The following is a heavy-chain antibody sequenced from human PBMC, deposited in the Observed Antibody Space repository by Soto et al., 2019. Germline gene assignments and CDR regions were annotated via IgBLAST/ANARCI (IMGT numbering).Heavy chain of an antibody. D-gene: IGHD1-1*01. Sequence: SVKVSCKASGYTFTSYDINWVRQATGQGLEWMGRIIPNLGIANYAQKFQGRVTITADKSTSTAYMELSSLRSEDTAVYYCARGDWNYVDYWGQGTLVTVSS. J-gene: IGHJ4*02. V-gene: IGHV1-69*04. CDR3: ARGDWNYVDY. CDR1: GYTFTSYD. CDR2: IIPNLGIA.